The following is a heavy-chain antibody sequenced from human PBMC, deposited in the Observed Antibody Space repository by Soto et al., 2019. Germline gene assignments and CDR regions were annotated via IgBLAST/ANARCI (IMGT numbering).Heavy chain of an antibody. J-gene: IGHJ4*02. V-gene: IGHV1-69*01. CDR3: ARDRAHMTAAAGPVLVY. CDR1: GGTFNSYA. D-gene: IGHD6-13*01. Sequence: QVQLVQSGAEVKKPGSSVKVSCKASGGTFNSYAISWVRQAPGQGLEWMGGIIPIFGTANYAQKFQGRVTITADESTSTAYMELSSLRSEDTAVYYCARDRAHMTAAAGPVLVYWGQGTLVTVSS. CDR2: IIPIFGTA.